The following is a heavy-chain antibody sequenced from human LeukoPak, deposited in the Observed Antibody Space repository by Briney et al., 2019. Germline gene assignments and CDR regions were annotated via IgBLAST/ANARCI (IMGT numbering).Heavy chain of an antibody. CDR3: ARADRDFWSRFNDY. J-gene: IGHJ4*02. CDR1: GYTVTTYS. Sequence: GASVKVSCKASGYTVTTYSITWVRQAPGQGLEWLGWISAYNGNTKYAQNLQGRVTLTTDTSTSTAYMELRSLRLDDTALYYCARADRDFWSRFNDYRGQGTLVTVSS. CDR2: ISAYNGNT. V-gene: IGHV1-18*01. D-gene: IGHD3-3*01.